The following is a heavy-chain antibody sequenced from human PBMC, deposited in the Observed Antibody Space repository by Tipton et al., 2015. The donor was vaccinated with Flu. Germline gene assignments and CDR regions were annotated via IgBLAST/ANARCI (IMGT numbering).Heavy chain of an antibody. CDR3: AGCYGSSTSCYKVDY. J-gene: IGHJ4*02. Sequence: GSLRLSCAASGFTFSSYSMNWVRQAPGKGLEWVSSISSSSSYIYYADSVKGRFTISRDNAKNSLYLQMNSLRAEDTAVYYCAGCYGSSTSCYKVDYWGQGTLVTVSS. CDR1: GFTFSSYS. D-gene: IGHD2-2*02. CDR2: ISSSSSYI. V-gene: IGHV3-21*01.